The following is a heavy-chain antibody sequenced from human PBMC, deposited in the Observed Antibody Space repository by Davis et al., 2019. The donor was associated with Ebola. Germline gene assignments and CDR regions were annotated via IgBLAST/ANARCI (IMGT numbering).Heavy chain of an antibody. D-gene: IGHD1-26*01. V-gene: IGHV3-21*01. CDR2: ISGSSSEI. CDR3: VKGTTACQV. CDR1: GFTFSTYR. J-gene: IGHJ4*02. Sequence: GESLKISCATSGFTFSTYRMNWVRQAPGKGLEWVSSISGSSSEIYYAESVKGRFTISRDNAKNSLYLQMNSLRAEDTAVYYCVKGTTACQVWGQGTLVTVSS.